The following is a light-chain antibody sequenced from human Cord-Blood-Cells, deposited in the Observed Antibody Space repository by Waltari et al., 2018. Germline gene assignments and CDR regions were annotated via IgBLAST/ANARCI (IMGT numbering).Light chain of an antibody. V-gene: IGKV3-11*01. CDR2: DAS. CDR3: QQRSNWPPWT. J-gene: IGKJ1*01. CDR1: QSVSSY. Sequence: EIVLTQSPATLSLSPGERATLSCRASQSVSSYLAWYQQKPGQAPRLLIYDASNWATGIPARFSGSGSGTDFTLTMSSLEPEDFAVYYCQQRSNWPPWTFGQGTKVEIK.